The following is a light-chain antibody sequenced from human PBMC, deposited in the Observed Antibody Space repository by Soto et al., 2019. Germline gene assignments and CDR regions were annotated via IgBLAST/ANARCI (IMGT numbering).Light chain of an antibody. CDR2: KAS. J-gene: IGKJ4*01. CDR1: QSSSHW. V-gene: IGKV1-5*03. Sequence: DIPMTQSPSSLSASVGDRVTITCRSSQSSSHWWACYQHKPGKAHKLLIYKASRLESGVPSRFSGSASGTAFTLAVTSLQPGDFATYYGQQYNSYPLTVGGGTKVYI. CDR3: QQYNSYPLT.